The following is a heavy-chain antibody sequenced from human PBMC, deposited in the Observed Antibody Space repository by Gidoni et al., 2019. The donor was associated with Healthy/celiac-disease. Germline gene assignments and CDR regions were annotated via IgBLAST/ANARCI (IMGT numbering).Heavy chain of an antibody. CDR1: GYTFNSYG. CDR2: NSVYNGNT. V-gene: IGHV1-18*01. CDR3: AMTYGSGGSCSGVDI. J-gene: IGHJ3*02. Sequence: QVKPVQSGAEAKKLGASVKVYCKVSGYTFNSYGISWVRQAPGQGLEWMGMNSVYNGNTNYTQKLQGRVTMTTDTSTGTAYMELRSLRADDTAVYCCAMTYGSGGSCSGVDIWGQGTMVTVSS. D-gene: IGHD2-15*01.